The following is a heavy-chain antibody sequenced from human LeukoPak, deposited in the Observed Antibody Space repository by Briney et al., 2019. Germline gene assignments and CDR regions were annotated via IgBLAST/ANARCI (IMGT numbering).Heavy chain of an antibody. CDR2: IIPIFGTP. V-gene: IGHV1-69*13. CDR1: GGTLRNYG. Sequence: ASVKVSCKASGGTLRNYGITWVRQAPRQGLEWMGGIIPIFGTPKYAQRFEGRVTITADVSTSTVYMELSSLTSEDTALYYCARGTPWFGELLDGFEIWGQGTMVTVSS. CDR3: ARGTPWFGELLDGFEI. D-gene: IGHD3-10*01. J-gene: IGHJ3*02.